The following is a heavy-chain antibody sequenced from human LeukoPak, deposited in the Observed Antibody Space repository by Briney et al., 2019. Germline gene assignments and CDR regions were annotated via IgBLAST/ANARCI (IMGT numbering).Heavy chain of an antibody. CDR3: ARDLRRALDP. CDR1: GGSISSSNW. Sequence: SETLSLTCAVSGGSISSSNWSSCVRQPPGKGLEWIGEIYHSGSTNYNPSLKSRVTISLDKSKNQFSLKVNSVTAADTAVYYCARDLRRALDPWGQGTLVTVSS. CDR2: IYHSGST. V-gene: IGHV4-4*02. J-gene: IGHJ5*02. D-gene: IGHD3-10*01.